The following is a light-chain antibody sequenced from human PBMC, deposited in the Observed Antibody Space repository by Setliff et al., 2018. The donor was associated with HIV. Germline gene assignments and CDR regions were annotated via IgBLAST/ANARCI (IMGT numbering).Light chain of an antibody. V-gene: IGLV2-14*03. CDR3: ASHRDTNTLEV. Sequence: SALAQPASVSGSPGQSIAISCSGTNSDIGSHDYVSWYQQHPGKAPKLIIFSVTYRPSGVSDRFSGSKSGNTASLTISGLQPEDEADYYCASHRDTNTLEVFGTGTKSPS. J-gene: IGLJ1*01. CDR2: SVT. CDR1: NSDIGSHDY.